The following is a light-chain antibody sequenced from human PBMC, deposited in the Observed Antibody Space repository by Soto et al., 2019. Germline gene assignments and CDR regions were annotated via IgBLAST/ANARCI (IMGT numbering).Light chain of an antibody. V-gene: IGKV1-39*01. CDR1: QGISTY. J-gene: IGKJ1*01. Sequence: DIHMTDSPSSLSASVGDRVTLTCRAAQGISTYLNWYQQKSGKAPKLLIYAASSLESGVPSRFSGSGSGKDFTLTISSLQPEDSATDYSQQSHKILRTFGHVTQV. CDR2: AAS. CDR3: QQSHKILRT.